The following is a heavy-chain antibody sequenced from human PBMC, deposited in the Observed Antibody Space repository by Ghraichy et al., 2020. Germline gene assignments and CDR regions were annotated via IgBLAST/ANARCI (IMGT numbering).Heavy chain of an antibody. J-gene: IGHJ4*02. V-gene: IGHV4-39*01. CDR1: GGSISSSSYY. CDR2: IYYSGST. D-gene: IGHD4-23*01. CDR3: ARHFTYGGIIYYFDY. Sequence: SETLSLTCTVSGGSISSSSYYWGWIRQPPGKGLEWIGSIYYSGSTYYNPSLKSRVTISVDTSKNQFSLKVSSVTAADTAVYYCARHFTYGGIIYYFDYWGQGTLVTVSS.